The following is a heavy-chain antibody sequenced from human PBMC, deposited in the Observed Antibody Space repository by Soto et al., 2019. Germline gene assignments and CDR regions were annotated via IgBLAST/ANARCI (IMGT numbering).Heavy chain of an antibody. Sequence: PAETLSLTCTGSGGSISSYYWGWMRQPPGKGLEWMGYIYSGGSTNYTPSLKTRVTISVDTSKNQFSLKLSSVTAADTAVYYCARTYYYDSSGYYSRYFEYWGQGTLVTIS. J-gene: IGHJ4*02. CDR1: GGSISSYY. CDR3: ARTYYYDSSGYYSRYFEY. V-gene: IGHV4-59*01. D-gene: IGHD3-22*01. CDR2: IYSGGST.